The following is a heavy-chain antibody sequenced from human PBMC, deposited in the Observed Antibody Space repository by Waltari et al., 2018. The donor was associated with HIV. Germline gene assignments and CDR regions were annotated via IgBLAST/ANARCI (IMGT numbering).Heavy chain of an antibody. D-gene: IGHD6-13*01. Sequence: EVQLVESGGGLGQPGGSLRLSCATSGFSFGSFSMNWVRQAPGKGLEWLAYISSSSSTIYYADSVRGRFTVSRDNAKKSLYLQMNSLRAEDTAVYYCAKDKGYSSSWNFDYWGQGTLVTVSS. CDR1: GFSFGSFS. J-gene: IGHJ4*02. V-gene: IGHV3-48*01. CDR2: ISSSSSTI. CDR3: AKDKGYSSSWNFDY.